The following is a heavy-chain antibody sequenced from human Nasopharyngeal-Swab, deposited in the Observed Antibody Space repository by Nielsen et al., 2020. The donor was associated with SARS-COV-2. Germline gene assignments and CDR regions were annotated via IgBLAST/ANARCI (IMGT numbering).Heavy chain of an antibody. CDR2: VTTSGNYI. CDR1: GFTFSSYT. J-gene: IGHJ6*04. V-gene: IGHV3-21*01. Sequence: GESLKISCAASGFTFSSYTMNWVRQAPGKGLEWVSSVTTSGNYIYYADSVKGRFTISRDNAKNSLYLKMNSLRAEDTAVYFCARVRYSSSWSSNAMDVWGKGTTVTVSS. CDR3: ARVRYSSSWSSNAMDV. D-gene: IGHD6-13*01.